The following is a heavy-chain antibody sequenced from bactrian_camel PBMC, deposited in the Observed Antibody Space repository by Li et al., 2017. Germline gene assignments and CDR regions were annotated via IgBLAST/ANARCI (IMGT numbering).Heavy chain of an antibody. CDR2: IYPNFGTK. D-gene: IGHD6*01. CDR3: AEELPFGPGTGTWYCSEGFEQGF. CDR1: DVTARL. Sequence: SCAASDVTARLSWFRQAPGQEREAVATIYPNFGTKHYADSVQGRFTISKDSAKRTLYLQMSSLEPDDTAMYYCAEELPFGPGTGTWYCSEGFEQGFWGQGTQVTVS. V-gene: IGHV3S1*01. J-gene: IGHJ4*01.